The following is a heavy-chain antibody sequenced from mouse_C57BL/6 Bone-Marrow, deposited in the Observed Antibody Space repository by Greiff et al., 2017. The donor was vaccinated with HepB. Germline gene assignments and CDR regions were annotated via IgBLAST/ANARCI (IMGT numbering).Heavy chain of an antibody. CDR2: IDPDTGCT. V-gene: IGHV1-15*01. D-gene: IGHD2-3*01. CDR3: TRRGGYYLFAY. CDR1: GYTFTDYE. Sequence: VKVVESGAELVRPGASVTLSCKASGYTFTDYEMHWVKQTPVHGLEWIGAIDPDTGCTAYNQKFKGKAILTADKSSSTAYMELRSLTSEDSAVYYCTRRGGYYLFAYWGQGTLVTVSA. J-gene: IGHJ3*01.